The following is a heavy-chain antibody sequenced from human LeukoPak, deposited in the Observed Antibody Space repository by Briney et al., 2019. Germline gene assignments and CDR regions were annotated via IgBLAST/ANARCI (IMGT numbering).Heavy chain of an antibody. D-gene: IGHD3/OR15-3a*01. CDR3: ARDMLFGESVYNWFDP. CDR1: GFTFSSYA. J-gene: IGHJ5*02. Sequence: GGSLRLSCAASGFTFSSYAMSWVRQAPGKGLEWVSAISGGGGSTYYGDSVNGRFTISRDNAKNTLYLQMNSLRGEDTAVYYCARDMLFGESVYNWFDPWGQGTLVTVSS. CDR2: ISGGGGST. V-gene: IGHV3-23*01.